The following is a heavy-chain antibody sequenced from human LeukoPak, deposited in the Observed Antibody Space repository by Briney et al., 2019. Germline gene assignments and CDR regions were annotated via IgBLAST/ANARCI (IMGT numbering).Heavy chain of an antibody. CDR1: GGSISSYY. CDR3: ARNEAFDI. CDR2: IYTSGST. Sequence: SETLSLTCTVSGGSISSYYWSWIRQPPGKGLERIGYIYTSGSTNYNPSLKSRVTISVDTSKNQFSLKLSSVTAADTAVYYCARNEAFDIWGQGTMVTVSS. V-gene: IGHV4-4*09. J-gene: IGHJ3*02.